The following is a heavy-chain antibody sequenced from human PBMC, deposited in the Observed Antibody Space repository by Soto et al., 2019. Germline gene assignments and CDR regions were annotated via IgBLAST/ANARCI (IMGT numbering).Heavy chain of an antibody. Sequence: PSETLSLTCTVSGDSISSYYGSWIRHLPVTGLGWIGYIYYSGSTNYNPSLKSRVTIFIDTSKNQFSLKLSSVTAADTAVYYCARLACGSRIYIGQRFNDFDYWGQGTLVTVS. V-gene: IGHV4-59*01. D-gene: IGHD3-10*01. CDR2: IYYSGST. J-gene: IGHJ4*02. CDR1: GDSISSYY. CDR3: ARLACGSRIYIGQRFNDFDY.